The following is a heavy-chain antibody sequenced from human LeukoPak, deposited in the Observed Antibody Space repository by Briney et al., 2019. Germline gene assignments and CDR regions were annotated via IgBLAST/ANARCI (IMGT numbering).Heavy chain of an antibody. J-gene: IGHJ3*02. V-gene: IGHV4-59*08. CDR1: GGSISSYY. CDR3: ARHKRGYSYGNDAFDI. D-gene: IGHD5-18*01. Sequence: PSETLSPTCTVSGGSISSYYWSWIRQPPGKGLEWIGYIYYSGSTNYNPSLKSRATISVDTSKNQFSLKLSSVTAADAAVYYCARHKRGYSYGNDAFDIWGQGTMVTVSS. CDR2: IYYSGST.